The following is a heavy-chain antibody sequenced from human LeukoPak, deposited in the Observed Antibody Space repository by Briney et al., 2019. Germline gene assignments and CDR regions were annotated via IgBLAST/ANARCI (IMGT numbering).Heavy chain of an antibody. V-gene: IGHV4-39*01. CDR1: GGSISSSSYY. D-gene: IGHD5-18*01. J-gene: IGHJ5*02. CDR2: IYYSGST. Sequence: SETLSLTCTVSGGSISSSSYYWGWIRQPPGKGLEWIGSIYYSGSTYYNPSLKSRVTISVDTSKNQFSLKLSSVTAADTAVYYCARRGYGYWFDPWGQGTLVTVSS. CDR3: ARRGYGYWFDP.